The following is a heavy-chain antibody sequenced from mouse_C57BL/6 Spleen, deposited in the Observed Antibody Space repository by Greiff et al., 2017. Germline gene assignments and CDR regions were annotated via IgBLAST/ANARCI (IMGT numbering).Heavy chain of an antibody. D-gene: IGHD2-4*01. Sequence: EVKLLESGGGLVKPGGSLKISCAASGFTFSSYSMSWVRQTPETRLEWVATISGGGGITNYPDSVKGRFTLTIDNAKNTLYLQMSSLRSEDTALYYCARQGYDYDHYYAMDYWGQGTSVTVSS. CDR2: ISGGGGIT. CDR1: GFTFSSYS. CDR3: ARQGYDYDHYYAMDY. V-gene: IGHV5-9*01. J-gene: IGHJ4*01.